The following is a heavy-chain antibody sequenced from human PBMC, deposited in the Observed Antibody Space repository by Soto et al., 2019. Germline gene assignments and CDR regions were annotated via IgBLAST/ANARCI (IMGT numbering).Heavy chain of an antibody. Sequence: QAGGSLRLSCAASGFTFSSYGMHWVRQAPGKGLEWVAVISYDGSNKYYADSVKGRFTISRDNSKNTLYLQMNSLRAEDTAVYYCAKGRDGYSARVFDYWGQGTLVTVSS. CDR2: ISYDGSNK. D-gene: IGHD5-18*01. J-gene: IGHJ4*02. CDR1: GFTFSSYG. CDR3: AKGRDGYSARVFDY. V-gene: IGHV3-30*18.